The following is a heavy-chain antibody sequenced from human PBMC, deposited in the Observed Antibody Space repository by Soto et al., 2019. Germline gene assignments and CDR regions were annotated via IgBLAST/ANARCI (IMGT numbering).Heavy chain of an antibody. J-gene: IGHJ5*02. CDR2: ISAYNGNT. V-gene: IGHV1-18*04. Sequence: GASVKVSCKASGYTFTSYGISWVRQAPGQGLEWMGWISAYNGNTNYAQKLQGRVTMTTDTSTSTAYMELRSLRSDDTAVYYCARNIVVVPAAKGWFDPWGQGTLVTVS. D-gene: IGHD2-2*01. CDR3: ARNIVVVPAAKGWFDP. CDR1: GYTFTSYG.